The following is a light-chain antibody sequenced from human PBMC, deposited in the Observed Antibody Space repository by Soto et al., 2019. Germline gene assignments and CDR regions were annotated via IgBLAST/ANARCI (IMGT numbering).Light chain of an antibody. CDR3: QQSYDAPIT. V-gene: IGKV1-39*01. Sequence: DIQVTQSPSSLSASLGDRVTITCRASQSISNYLNWFQQKPGKAPKLLISFASSLQSGVPSRFSGSGSGTDFTLSITSLQPEDFATYYCQQSYDAPITFGQGTRLEIK. CDR1: QSISNY. CDR2: FAS. J-gene: IGKJ5*01.